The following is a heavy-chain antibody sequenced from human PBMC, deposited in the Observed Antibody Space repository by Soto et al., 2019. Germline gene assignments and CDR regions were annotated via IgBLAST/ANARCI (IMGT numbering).Heavy chain of an antibody. Sequence: SETLSLTCTVSGGSISSGDYYWSWISQPPGKGLEWIGYIYYSGSTYYNPSLKSRVTISVDTSKNQFSLKLSSVTAADTAVYYCARGVSGGDGFDYWGQGTLVTVSS. CDR3: ARGVSGGDGFDY. D-gene: IGHD3-10*01. CDR1: GGSISSGDYY. J-gene: IGHJ4*02. CDR2: IYYSGST. V-gene: IGHV4-30-4*01.